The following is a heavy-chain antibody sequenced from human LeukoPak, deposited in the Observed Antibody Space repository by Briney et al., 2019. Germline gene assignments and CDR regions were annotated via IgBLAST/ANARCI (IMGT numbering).Heavy chain of an antibody. CDR2: IYYSGST. CDR3: ARDTGDYYDSSGPLGYMDV. CDR1: GGSISSYY. J-gene: IGHJ6*03. Sequence: SETLSLTCTVPGGSISSYYWSWIRQPPGKGLEWIGYIYYSGSTNYNPSLKSRVTISVDTSKNQFSLKLSSVTAADTAVYYCARDTGDYYDSSGPLGYMDVWGKGTTVTVSS. V-gene: IGHV4-59*01. D-gene: IGHD3-22*01.